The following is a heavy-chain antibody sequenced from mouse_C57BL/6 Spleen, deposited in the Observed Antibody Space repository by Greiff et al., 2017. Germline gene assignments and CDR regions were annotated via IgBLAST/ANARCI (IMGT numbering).Heavy chain of an antibody. V-gene: IGHV1-52*01. Sequence: VQLQQSGAELVRPGSSVKLSCKASGYTFTSYWMHWVKQRPIQGLEWIGNIDPSDSETHYNQKFKDKATLTVDKSSSTAYMQLSSLTSEDSAVYYCARRDYGQGYFDYWGKGTTLTVSS. J-gene: IGHJ2*01. CDR3: ARRDYGQGYFDY. CDR2: IDPSDSET. CDR1: GYTFTSYW. D-gene: IGHD2-4*01.